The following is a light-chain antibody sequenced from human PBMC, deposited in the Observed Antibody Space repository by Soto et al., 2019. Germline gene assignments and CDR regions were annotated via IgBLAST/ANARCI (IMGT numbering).Light chain of an antibody. CDR2: EVR. V-gene: IGLV2-23*01. CDR3: CSYAGSSTLL. CDR1: SSDVGSYNL. Sequence: QSALTQPASVSGSPGQSITISCTGTSSDVGSYNLVSWYQQPPGKAPKLMIYEVRKRPSGVSNRFSGSKSGNTASLTISGLQAEDEADYYCCSYAGSSTLLFGTGTKVTV. J-gene: IGLJ1*01.